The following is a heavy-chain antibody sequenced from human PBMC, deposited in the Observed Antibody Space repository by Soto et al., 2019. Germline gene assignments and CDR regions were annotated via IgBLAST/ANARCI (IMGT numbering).Heavy chain of an antibody. CDR2: INPSGGST. D-gene: IGHD6-6*01. V-gene: IGHV1-46*01. CDR1: GYTFTSCY. Sequence: ASVKVSCKASGYTFTSCYMHWVRQAPGQGLEWMGIINPSGGSTSYAQKFQGRVTMTRDTSTSTVYMELSSLRSEDTAVYYCARDHSSSSQDYYYGMDVWGQGTTVTVSS. J-gene: IGHJ6*02. CDR3: ARDHSSSSQDYYYGMDV.